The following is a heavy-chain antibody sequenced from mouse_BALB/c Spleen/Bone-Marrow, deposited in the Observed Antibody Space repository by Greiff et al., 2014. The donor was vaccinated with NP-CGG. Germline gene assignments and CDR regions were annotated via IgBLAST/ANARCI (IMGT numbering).Heavy chain of an antibody. J-gene: IGHJ4*01. Sequence: DVKLQESVGGLVKPGGSLKLSCAASGFTFSDYYMYWVRQTPEKRLEWVATISDGGSYTDYPGSVKGRFTVSRDNAKNNLYLQMSSLKSEDTAMYFCARTYRPFALDYSGQGTSVTVSS. V-gene: IGHV5-4*02. CDR2: ISDGGSYT. D-gene: IGHD2-14*01. CDR1: GFTFSDYY. CDR3: ARTYRPFALDY.